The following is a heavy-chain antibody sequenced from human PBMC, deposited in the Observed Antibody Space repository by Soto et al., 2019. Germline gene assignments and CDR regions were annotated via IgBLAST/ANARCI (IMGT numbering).Heavy chain of an antibody. V-gene: IGHV3-33*01. CDR2: IWYDGSNK. D-gene: IGHD6-6*01. J-gene: IGHJ6*03. CDR1: GFTFSSYG. CDR3: ARVGSTLAYYYYSYMDV. Sequence: GGSLRLSCAASGFTFSSYGMHWVRQAPGKGLEWVAVIWYDGSNKYYADSVKGRFTISRDNSKNTLYLQMNSLRAEDTAVYYCARVGSTLAYYYYSYMDVWGKGNTVTVSS.